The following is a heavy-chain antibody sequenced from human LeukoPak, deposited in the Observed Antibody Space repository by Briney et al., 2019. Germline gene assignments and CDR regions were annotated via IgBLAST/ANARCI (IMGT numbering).Heavy chain of an antibody. D-gene: IGHD2/OR15-2a*01. J-gene: IGHJ4*01. Sequence: SETLSLTCNVSGGSVSRSNYYWAWIRQPPGKGLEWIATINHGGGTHENPSLKSRVTISVDTSTNNFSLKLSSVTAADTAVYYCARLEYWVRYCGRGTLVTVSS. CDR2: INHGGGT. CDR1: GGSVSRSNYY. V-gene: IGHV4-39*02. CDR3: ARLEYWVRY.